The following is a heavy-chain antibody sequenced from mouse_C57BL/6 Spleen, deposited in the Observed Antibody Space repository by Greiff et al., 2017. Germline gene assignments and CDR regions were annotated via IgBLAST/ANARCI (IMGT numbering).Heavy chain of an antibody. CDR1: GYTFTSYW. V-gene: IGHV1-64*01. J-gene: IGHJ3*01. Sequence: QVQLQQPGAELVKPGASVKLSCKASGYTFTSYWMHWVKQRPGQGLEWIGMIHPNSGSTNYNEKFKSKATLTVDKSSSTAYMQLSSLTSEDSAVYYCALMVTTEGFAYWGQGTLVTVSA. CDR2: IHPNSGST. D-gene: IGHD2-2*01. CDR3: ALMVTTEGFAY.